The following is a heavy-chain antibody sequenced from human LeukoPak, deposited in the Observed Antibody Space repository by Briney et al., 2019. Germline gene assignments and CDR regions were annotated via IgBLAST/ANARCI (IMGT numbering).Heavy chain of an antibody. D-gene: IGHD5-12*01. CDR1: GFTFSNAW. CDR3: TTVTKGGYDSVYYYYYMDV. V-gene: IGHV3-15*01. CDR2: IKSKTDGGTT. J-gene: IGHJ6*03. Sequence: GGSLRLSCAASGFTFSNAWMSWVRQAPGKGLEWVGRIKSKTDGGTTDYAAPVKGRFTISRDDSKNTLYLQMNSLKTEDTAVYYCTTVTKGGYDSVYYYYYMDVWGKGTTVTISS.